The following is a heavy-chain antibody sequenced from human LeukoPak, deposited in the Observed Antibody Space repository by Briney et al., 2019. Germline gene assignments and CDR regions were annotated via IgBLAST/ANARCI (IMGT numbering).Heavy chain of an antibody. J-gene: IGHJ4*02. CDR1: GGSISSSSYY. CDR3: ARLPAYYDSSGYYYPFDY. V-gene: IGHV4-39*01. Sequence: SETLSLTCTVSGGSISSSSYYWGWIRQPPGKGLEWIGSIYYSGSTYYNPSLKSRVTISVDTSKNQFSLKLSSVTAADTAVYYCARLPAYYDSSGYYYPFDYWGQGTLVTVSS. D-gene: IGHD3-22*01. CDR2: IYYSGST.